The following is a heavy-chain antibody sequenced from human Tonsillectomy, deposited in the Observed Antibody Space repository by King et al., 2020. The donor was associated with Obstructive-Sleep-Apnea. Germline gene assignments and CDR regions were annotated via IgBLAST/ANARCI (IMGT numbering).Heavy chain of an antibody. CDR1: GFSLITSGMC. CDR2: MDWDDDK. CDR3: ARKKPWGYYFDY. Sequence: QVTLKESGPALVKPTQTLTLTCTFSGFSLITSGMCLSWIRQPPGKALEWLARMDWDDDKKYSTSLKTRLTISKDNSKNQVVLTMTNIDPVDTATYYCARKKPWGYYFDYWGQGTLVTVSS. D-gene: IGHD1-26*01. J-gene: IGHJ4*02. V-gene: IGHV2-70*13.